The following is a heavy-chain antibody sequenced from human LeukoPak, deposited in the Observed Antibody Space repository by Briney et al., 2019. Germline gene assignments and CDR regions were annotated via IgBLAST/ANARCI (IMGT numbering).Heavy chain of an antibody. Sequence: GGSLRLSCAASGFTFSSYGMHWVRQAPGKGLEWVAVISYDGSNKYYADSVKGRFTISRDNSKNTLYLQMNSLRAEDTAVYYCAKELQQSTLWFRESPNPFDYWGQGTLVTVSS. CDR2: ISYDGSNK. CDR1: GFTFSSYG. J-gene: IGHJ4*02. CDR3: AKELQQSTLWFRESPNPFDY. D-gene: IGHD3-10*01. V-gene: IGHV3-30*18.